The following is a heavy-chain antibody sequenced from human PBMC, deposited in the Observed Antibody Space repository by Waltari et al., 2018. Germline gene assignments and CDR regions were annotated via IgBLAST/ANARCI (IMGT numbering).Heavy chain of an antibody. V-gene: IGHV1-69*01. CDR2: IIPIFGTA. CDR1: GGTFSSYA. CDR3: ASRETTTVSPPLEGGLRYYYGMDV. Sequence: QVQLVQSGAEVKKPGSSVKVSCKASGGTFSSYAISWVRQAPGKGLEWMGGIIPIFGTANYAQKFQGRVTITADESTSTAYMELSSLRSEDTAVYYCASRETTTVSPPLEGGLRYYYGMDVWGQGTTVTVSS. J-gene: IGHJ6*02. D-gene: IGHD4-17*01.